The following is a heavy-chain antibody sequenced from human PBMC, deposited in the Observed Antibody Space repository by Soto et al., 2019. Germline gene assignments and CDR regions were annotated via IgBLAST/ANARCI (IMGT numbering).Heavy chain of an antibody. CDR2: VGGGAPST. CDR1: GVSCSSYT. J-gene: IGHJ1*01. Sequence: XGSLLLSCGVSGVSCSSYTLAWVRQAPGKGLDWVAAVGGGAPSTYYPDSVKRRSSVSRDKAGNMLYLKMSSLTAGDTAGYYCVKTQNFNGYYTGFEY. V-gene: IGHV3-23*01. D-gene: IGHD3-3*01. CDR3: VKTQNFNGYYTGFEY.